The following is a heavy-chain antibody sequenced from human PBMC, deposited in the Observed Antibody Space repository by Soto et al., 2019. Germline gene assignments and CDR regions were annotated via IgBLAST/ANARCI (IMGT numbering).Heavy chain of an antibody. D-gene: IGHD2-15*01. CDR3: ASDSHCGGGNCPMGCFDS. Sequence: CFVSGRGFSIVWFAWLLQMPGQGMEWVGIIYPGNSDTMYSPSFQGQVTISADTALSTTYLQWDTLKPSDTAMYFCASDSHCGGGNCPMGCFDSWGKGIMVTVS. V-gene: IGHV5-51*01. J-gene: IGHJ3*02. CDR1: GRGFSIVW. CDR2: IYPGNSDT.